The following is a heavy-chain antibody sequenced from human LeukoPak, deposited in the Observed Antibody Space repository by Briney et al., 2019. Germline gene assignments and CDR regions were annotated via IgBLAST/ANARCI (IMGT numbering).Heavy chain of an antibody. V-gene: IGHV4-34*01. CDR3: ASSGGIVVVPAAIGPFDP. CDR1: GGSFSGYY. CDR2: INHSGST. D-gene: IGHD2-2*02. Sequence: SETLSLTCAVYGGSFSGYYWSRIRQPPGKGLEWIGEINHSGSTNYNPSLKSRVTISVDTSKNQFSLKLSSVTAADTAVYYCASSGGIVVVPAAIGPFDPWGQGTLVTVSS. J-gene: IGHJ5*02.